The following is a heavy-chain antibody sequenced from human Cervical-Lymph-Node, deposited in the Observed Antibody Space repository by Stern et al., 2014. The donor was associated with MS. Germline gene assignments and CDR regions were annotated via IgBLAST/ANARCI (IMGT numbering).Heavy chain of an antibody. CDR2: ISAYNGNT. V-gene: IGHV1-18*01. CDR1: GYVFTGYG. D-gene: IGHD2-8*02. J-gene: IGHJ3*02. CDR3: ARDHWSAGGTSPFDI. Sequence: QVQLVQSGAEMRKPGASVKVSCKASGYVFTGYGISWVRQAPGQGLEWMGWISAYNGNTNYAQNFQGRVIMTTDKPTSTASMELTSLSSDDTAVYYCARDHWSAGGTSPFDIWGQGTMVTVSS.